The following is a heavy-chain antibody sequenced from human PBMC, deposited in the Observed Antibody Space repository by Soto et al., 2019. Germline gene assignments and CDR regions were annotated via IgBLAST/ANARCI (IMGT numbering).Heavy chain of an antibody. CDR3: AKDRSPRDYDSSGDFDY. D-gene: IGHD3-22*01. CDR1: GFTFISYG. CDR2: ISYDGSNK. J-gene: IGHJ4*02. Sequence: GGSLRLSCAASGFTFISYGMHWGRQAPGKGLEWVAVISYDGSNKYYADSVKGRFTISRDNSKNTLYLQMNSLRAEDTAVYYCAKDRSPRDYDSSGDFDYWGQGTLVTVSS. V-gene: IGHV3-30*18.